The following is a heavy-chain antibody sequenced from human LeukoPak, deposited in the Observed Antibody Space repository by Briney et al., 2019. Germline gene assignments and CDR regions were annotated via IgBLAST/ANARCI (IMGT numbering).Heavy chain of an antibody. CDR3: ARDPAFDI. CDR2: IYTSGST. V-gene: IGHV4-61*02. J-gene: IGHJ3*02. Sequence: PSQTLSLTCAVSGGSISSGGYYWSWIRQPAGKGLEWIGRIYTSGSTNYNPSLKSRVTMSVDTSKNQFSLKLSSVTAADTAVYYCARDPAFDIWGQGTMVTVSS. CDR1: GGSISSGGYY.